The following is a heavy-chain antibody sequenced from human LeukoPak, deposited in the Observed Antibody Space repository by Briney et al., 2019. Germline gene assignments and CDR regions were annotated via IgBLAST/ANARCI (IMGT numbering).Heavy chain of an antibody. Sequence: GGSLRLSCAASGFTFSSYAMHWVRQAPGKGLEYVSVISSNGGNIYYANSVKGRFTISRDNSKNTLFLQMNSLRAEDTAVYYCAKGSVPVVAMNAFEIWGQGTMVTVSS. CDR1: GFTFSSYA. J-gene: IGHJ3*02. V-gene: IGHV3-64*01. CDR2: ISSNGGNI. D-gene: IGHD2-2*01. CDR3: AKGSVPVVAMNAFEI.